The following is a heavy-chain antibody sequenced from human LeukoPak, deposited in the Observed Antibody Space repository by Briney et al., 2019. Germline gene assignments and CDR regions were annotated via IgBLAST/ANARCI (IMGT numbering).Heavy chain of an antibody. V-gene: IGHV3-23*01. CDR3: ARAPYGSGSRGFDY. CDR2: ISGSGVDT. J-gene: IGHJ4*02. Sequence: GGSLRLSCAASGFTFNNYAMSWVRQAPGRGLEWVSAISGSGVDTYYAHSAKGRFTISRDNSKNTLYLQMNSLRGEDTAVYYCARAPYGSGSRGFDYWGQGTLVTVSS. D-gene: IGHD3-10*01. CDR1: GFTFNNYA.